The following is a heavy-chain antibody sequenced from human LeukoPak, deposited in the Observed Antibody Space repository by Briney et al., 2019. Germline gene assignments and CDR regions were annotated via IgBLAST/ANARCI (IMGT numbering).Heavy chain of an antibody. V-gene: IGHV3-7*01. CDR3: ASSDY. CDR2: INQDGSEK. CDR1: GFTFSNYA. Sequence: GGSLRLSCAASGFTFSNYAMSWVRQAPGKGLEWVANINQDGSEKYYVDSVKGRFTISRDNAKNSLSLQMNSLRAEDTAVYYCASSDYWGQGTLVTVSS. J-gene: IGHJ4*02.